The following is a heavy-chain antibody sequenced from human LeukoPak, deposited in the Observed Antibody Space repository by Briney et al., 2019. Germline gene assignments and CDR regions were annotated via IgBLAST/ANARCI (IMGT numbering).Heavy chain of an antibody. Sequence: SETLSLTCAVSGGSISSYYWSWIRQPAGKGLEWIGRIYTSGSTNYNPSLKSRVTMSVDTSKNQFSLKLSSVTAADTAVYYCARDVVVVPAAPYYYGMDVWGQGTTVTVSS. CDR2: IYTSGST. D-gene: IGHD2-2*01. J-gene: IGHJ6*02. CDR3: ARDVVVVPAAPYYYGMDV. CDR1: GGSISSYY. V-gene: IGHV4-4*07.